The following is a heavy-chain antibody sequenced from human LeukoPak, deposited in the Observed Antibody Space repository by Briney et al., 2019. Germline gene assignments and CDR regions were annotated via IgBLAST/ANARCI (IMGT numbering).Heavy chain of an antibody. CDR1: GFTFSNYA. V-gene: IGHV3-23*01. Sequence: GGSLRLSCAASGFTFSNYAMSWVRQAPGKGLEWVSAISGSGGNTYYADSVKGRFTISRDNSKNTLFLQMNSLRAEDTAVYYCAKDPSGSYYTRAFDIWGQGTMVTVSS. J-gene: IGHJ3*02. CDR2: ISGSGGNT. CDR3: AKDPSGSYYTRAFDI. D-gene: IGHD1-26*01.